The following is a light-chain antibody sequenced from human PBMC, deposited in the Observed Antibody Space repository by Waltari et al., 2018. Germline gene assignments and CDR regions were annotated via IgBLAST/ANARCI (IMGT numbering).Light chain of an antibody. CDR3: QQGNSWPWT. J-gene: IGKJ1*01. Sequence: EIVMTQSPATLSVSPGERATLSARASQSVGTHLAWYQQRPGQAPRLLIYGASTRATGIPARFSGSGSGTDFILTISSLQFEDFAVYHCQQGNSWPWTFGQGTKVEIK. CDR1: QSVGTH. V-gene: IGKV3-15*01. CDR2: GAS.